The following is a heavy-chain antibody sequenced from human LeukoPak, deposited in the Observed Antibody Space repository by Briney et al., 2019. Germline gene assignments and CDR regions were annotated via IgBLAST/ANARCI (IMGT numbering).Heavy chain of an antibody. Sequence: ASVKVPCKASGYTFTSNYMHWVRQAPGQGLEWMGIINPSAGSTTYAQKFQGRVTMTRDTSTSTVYMEVSSLRSEDTAVYYCAREAYYGSGTYYKGLCWFDPWGQGTLVTVSS. CDR2: INPSAGST. D-gene: IGHD3-10*01. V-gene: IGHV1-46*01. CDR3: AREAYYGSGTYYKGLCWFDP. J-gene: IGHJ5*02. CDR1: GYTFTSNY.